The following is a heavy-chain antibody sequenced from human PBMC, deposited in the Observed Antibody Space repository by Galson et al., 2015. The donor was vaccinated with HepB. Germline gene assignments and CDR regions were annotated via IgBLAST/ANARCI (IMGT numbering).Heavy chain of an antibody. D-gene: IGHD6-13*01. CDR2: ISGSRTYI. Sequence: SLRLSCAASGFTFSSYTMNWVRRAPGKGLEWVSSISGSRTYIYYAESVRGRFTISRDNAKNSLYLQMSSLRVEDTAVYYCASGPPLYSSSWSTEYWGQGTLVTVSS. V-gene: IGHV3-21*01. CDR1: GFTFSSYT. CDR3: ASGPPLYSSSWSTEY. J-gene: IGHJ4*02.